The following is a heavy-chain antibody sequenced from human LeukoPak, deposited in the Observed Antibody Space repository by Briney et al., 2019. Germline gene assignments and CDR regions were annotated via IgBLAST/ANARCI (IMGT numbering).Heavy chain of an antibody. CDR2: ISAYNGNT. Sequence: ASVKVSCKASGYTFTSYGISWVRRAPGQGLEWMGWISAYNGNTNYAQKLQGRVTMTTDTSTSTAYMELRSLRSDDTAVYCCARDVWAGGVVGPALGDYWGQGTLVTVSS. CDR1: GYTFTSYG. J-gene: IGHJ4*02. CDR3: ARDVWAGGVVGPALGDY. V-gene: IGHV1-18*01. D-gene: IGHD1-26*01.